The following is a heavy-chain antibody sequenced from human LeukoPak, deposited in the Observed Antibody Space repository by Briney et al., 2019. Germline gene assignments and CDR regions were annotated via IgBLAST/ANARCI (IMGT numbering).Heavy chain of an antibody. CDR2: IHYSGTT. CDR3: GRDLGLVNDH. V-gene: IGHV4-59*02. J-gene: IGHJ4*02. Sequence: SETLSLTCNVSGASVISHYWNWIRQPPGKGPEWIGYIHYSGTTNYSPSLKSRLTMSVDTSNSQISLTLSSVTAADTAVYYCGRDLGLVNDHWGQGTLVTVSS. CDR1: GASVISHY. D-gene: IGHD1-26*01.